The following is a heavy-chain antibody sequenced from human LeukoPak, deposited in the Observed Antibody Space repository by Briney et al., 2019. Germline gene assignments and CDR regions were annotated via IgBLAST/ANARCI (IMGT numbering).Heavy chain of an antibody. Sequence: PGGSLRLSCAASGFAFSSYEMNWVRQAPGKGLEWVSYISSSGSTIYYADSVKGRFTISRDNAKNSLYLQMNSLRAEDTAVYYCARANPDPTSYDSSGYYPYYFDYWGQGTLVTVSS. CDR2: ISSSGSTI. J-gene: IGHJ4*02. CDR3: ARANPDPTSYDSSGYYPYYFDY. V-gene: IGHV3-48*03. D-gene: IGHD3-22*01. CDR1: GFAFSSYE.